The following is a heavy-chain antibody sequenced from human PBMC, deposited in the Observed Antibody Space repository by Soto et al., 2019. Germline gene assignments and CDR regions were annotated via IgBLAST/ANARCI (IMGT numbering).Heavy chain of an antibody. V-gene: IGHV3-30*03. CDR3: WIVWGDNWTGE. CDR2: ISYDGSKQ. CDR1: GFIFSNYG. J-gene: IGHJ1*01. D-gene: IGHD3-9*01. Sequence: QVQLVESGGGVVQPGRSLRLSCEASGFIFSNYGMHWVRQAPGKGLEWVALISYDGSKQYYIDAVKGRFTVSRDNSKNTLYLRTSSRSADETVVYYCWIVWGDNWTGEWGKGTLVTVCS.